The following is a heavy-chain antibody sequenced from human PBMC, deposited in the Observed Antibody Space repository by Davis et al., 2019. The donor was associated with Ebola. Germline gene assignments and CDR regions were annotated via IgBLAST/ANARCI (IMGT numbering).Heavy chain of an antibody. J-gene: IGHJ3*02. V-gene: IGHV5-51*01. D-gene: IGHD6-19*01. CDR1: GDSFTIYW. Sequence: GESPKTSCKGSGDSFTIYWIGWVRQMPGKGLEWMGIIYLGDSDTRYSPSFQGQVTISADKSITTAYLQWSSLQASDTAIYYCARLSAVAGAGVTPDAFDIWGQGTKVTVSS. CDR2: IYLGDSDT. CDR3: ARLSAVAGAGVTPDAFDI.